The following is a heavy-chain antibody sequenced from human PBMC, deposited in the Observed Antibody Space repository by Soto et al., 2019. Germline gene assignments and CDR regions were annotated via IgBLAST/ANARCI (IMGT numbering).Heavy chain of an antibody. CDR1: GGSISSYY. D-gene: IGHD6-13*01. J-gene: IGHJ5*02. CDR2: IYYSGST. CDR3: ARGSPYSRSWYLGNWFDP. Sequence: SETLSLTCTVSGGSISSYYWSWIRQPPGKGLEYIGYIYYSGSTSYNPSLKSRVTISLDTSKNQFSLKLSSVTAADTAVYYCARGSPYSRSWYLGNWFDPWGQGTLVTVSS. V-gene: IGHV4-59*01.